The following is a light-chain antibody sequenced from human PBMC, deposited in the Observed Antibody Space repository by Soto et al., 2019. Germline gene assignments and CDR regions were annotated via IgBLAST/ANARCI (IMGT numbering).Light chain of an antibody. CDR1: QSVNSRY. Sequence: EIVLTQSPGTLSLSPGERATLSCRARQSVNSRYLAWYQQKPGQAPRLLMYGGSSRATGIPDRFSGSGSGTDFTLTISRLEPEDFAVYYCHHYGDSPPITFGGGTKVEIK. CDR3: HHYGDSPPIT. V-gene: IGKV3-20*01. J-gene: IGKJ4*01. CDR2: GGS.